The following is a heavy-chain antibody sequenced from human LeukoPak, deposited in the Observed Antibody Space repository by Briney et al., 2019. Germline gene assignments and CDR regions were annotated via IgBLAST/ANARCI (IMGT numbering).Heavy chain of an antibody. CDR2: ISRDSDMI. Sequence: GGSLRLSCAASGFTFSLYHMIWVRHAPGKGLEWVSFISRDSDMIYYADSVKGRFTISRDNVKSSLYLQMNSLRAEDTALYYCVRKDYASGSERWGQGTLVTVSS. J-gene: IGHJ1*01. V-gene: IGHV3-48*01. CDR3: VRKDYASGSER. CDR1: GFTFSLYH. D-gene: IGHD3-10*01.